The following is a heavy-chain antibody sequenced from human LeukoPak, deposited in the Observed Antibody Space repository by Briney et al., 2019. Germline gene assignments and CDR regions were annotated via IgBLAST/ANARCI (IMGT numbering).Heavy chain of an antibody. J-gene: IGHJ2*01. V-gene: IGHV1-2*04. CDR1: GYTFTGYF. D-gene: IGHD6-19*01. CDR2: INPNSGGT. CDR3: ARAGSDSSGWWAWYFDL. Sequence: GASVKVSCKTSGYTFTGYFMHWVRQAPGQGLEWMGWINPNSGGTNYAQKFQGWVTMTRDTSISTAYMELSRLRSDDTAVYYCARAGSDSSGWWAWYFDLWGRGTLVTVSS.